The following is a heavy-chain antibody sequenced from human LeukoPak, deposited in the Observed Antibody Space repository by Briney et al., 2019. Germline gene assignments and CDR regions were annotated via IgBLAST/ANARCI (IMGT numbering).Heavy chain of an antibody. CDR1: GGSISSYY. J-gene: IGHJ6*02. CDR2: IYYSGST. Sequence: SETLSLTCTVSGGSISSYYWSWIRQPPGKGLEWIGYIYYSGSTNYNPSLKSRVTISVDTSKNQFSLKLSSVTAADTAVYYCARQGIFGVVTRGNYYGMDVWGQGTTVTVSS. CDR3: ARQGIFGVVTRGNYYGMDV. V-gene: IGHV4-59*01. D-gene: IGHD3-3*01.